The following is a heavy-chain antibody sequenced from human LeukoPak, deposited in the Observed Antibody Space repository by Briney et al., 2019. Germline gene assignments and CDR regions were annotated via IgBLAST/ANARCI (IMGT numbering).Heavy chain of an antibody. CDR1: GFTFSSYS. Sequence: GGSLRLSCAASGFTFSSYSMNWVRQAPGKGLEWVSSISSSSSYVYYADSVKGRFTISRDNAKNSLYLQMNSLRAEDTAVYYCARGSGYSYGLFSWGQGTLVTVSS. D-gene: IGHD5-18*01. V-gene: IGHV3-21*01. CDR2: ISSSSSYV. CDR3: ARGSGYSYGLFS. J-gene: IGHJ5*02.